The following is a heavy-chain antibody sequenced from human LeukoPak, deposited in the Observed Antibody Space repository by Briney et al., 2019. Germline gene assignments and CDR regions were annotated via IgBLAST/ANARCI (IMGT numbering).Heavy chain of an antibody. CDR1: GFTVSSNY. J-gene: IGHJ4*02. CDR3: AKDRGQYDYVWGSGFDY. CDR2: ICNDGTT. V-gene: IGHV3-66*01. Sequence: QAGGSLRLSCAASGFTVSSNYMSWVRQAPGKGLEWVSLICNDGTTYYADSVKGRFTISRDNSENTLYLQMNSLRVEDTAIYSCAKDRGQYDYVWGSGFDYWGQGTLVTVSS. D-gene: IGHD3-16*01.